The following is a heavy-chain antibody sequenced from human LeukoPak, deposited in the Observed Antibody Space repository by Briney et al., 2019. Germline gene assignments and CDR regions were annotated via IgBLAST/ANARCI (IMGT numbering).Heavy chain of an antibody. V-gene: IGHV3-23*01. Sequence: PGGSLRLSCAASEFTFSNYAMSWVRQAQGKGLEWVSTISSSGGSAYYADSLRGRFTISRDNSKNTLYLQMNSLRAEDSAVYYCARDPALSGYFDYWGQGTLVTVSS. CDR3: ARDPALSGYFDY. D-gene: IGHD3-16*02. J-gene: IGHJ4*02. CDR2: ISSSGGSA. CDR1: EFTFSNYA.